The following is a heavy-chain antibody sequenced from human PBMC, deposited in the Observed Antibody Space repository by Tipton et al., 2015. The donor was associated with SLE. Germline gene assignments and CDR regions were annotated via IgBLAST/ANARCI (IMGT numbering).Heavy chain of an antibody. D-gene: IGHD3-22*01. J-gene: IGHJ4*02. CDR3: AIGPGDDYYDSSGPFDY. V-gene: IGHV4-59*11. Sequence: TLSLTCTVSGGSISSHYWSWIRQPPGKGLEWIGYIYYSGSTYYNPPLKSRVTISVDTSKNQFSLKLSSVTAADTAVYYCAIGPGDDYYDSSGPFDYWGQGTLVTVSS. CDR2: IYYSGST. CDR1: GGSISSHY.